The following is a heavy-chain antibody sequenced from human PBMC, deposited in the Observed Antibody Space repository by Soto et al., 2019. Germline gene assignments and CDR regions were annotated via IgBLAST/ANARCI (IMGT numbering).Heavy chain of an antibody. CDR2: IYYSGST. J-gene: IGHJ4*02. Sequence: PSETLSLTCTVSGGSISSYYWSWIRQPPGKGLEWIGYIYYSGSTNYNPSLKSRVTVSVDTSKNQFSLKLSSVTAADTAVYYCARFGGYSYEFFDYWGQGTLVTVSS. CDR1: GGSISSYY. V-gene: IGHV4-59*01. CDR3: ARFGGYSYEFFDY. D-gene: IGHD5-18*01.